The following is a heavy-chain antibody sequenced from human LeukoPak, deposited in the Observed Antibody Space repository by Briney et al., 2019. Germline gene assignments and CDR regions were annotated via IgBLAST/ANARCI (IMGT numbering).Heavy chain of an antibody. CDR3: ARYYDSSGYWSTPHFDY. D-gene: IGHD3-22*01. Sequence: PSETLSLTCTVSGDSVSGISFYWSWIRQPPGKGLQYIGYIQYSGSTNYNPSLKSRVTISVYTSKNQFSLKLSSVTAADTAVYYCARYYDSSGYWSTPHFDYGGQGTLVTVSS. CDR1: GDSVSGISFY. V-gene: IGHV4-61*01. CDR2: IQYSGST. J-gene: IGHJ4*02.